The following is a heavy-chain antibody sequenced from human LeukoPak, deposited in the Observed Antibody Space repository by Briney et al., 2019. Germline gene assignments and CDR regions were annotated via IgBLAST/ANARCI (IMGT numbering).Heavy chain of an antibody. CDR3: ARDIGMGLRPGRDAFDI. Sequence: GGSLRLSCAASGFTFSSYSMNWVRQAPGKGLEWVSSISSSSSYIYYADSVKGRFTISRDNAKNSLYLQMNSLRAEDTAVYYCARDIGMGLRPGRDAFDIWGQGTMVTVSS. V-gene: IGHV3-21*01. J-gene: IGHJ3*02. CDR2: ISSSSSYI. D-gene: IGHD4/OR15-4a*01. CDR1: GFTFSSYS.